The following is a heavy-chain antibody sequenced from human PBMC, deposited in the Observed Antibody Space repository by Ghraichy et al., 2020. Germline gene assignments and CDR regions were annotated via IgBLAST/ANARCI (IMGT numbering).Heavy chain of an antibody. CDR2: IKDDGSEK. V-gene: IGHV3-7*01. Sequence: GGSLRLSCEASGFTFSHYWMSWVRQAPEKGLEWVANIKDDGSEKYYVDSVKGRFTISRDNAKNSLYLQINSLRGEDTAVYYCATPPRDYVWSCWGQGTLVTVSS. D-gene: IGHD3-10*02. CDR1: GFTFSHYW. J-gene: IGHJ4*02. CDR3: ATPPRDYVWSC.